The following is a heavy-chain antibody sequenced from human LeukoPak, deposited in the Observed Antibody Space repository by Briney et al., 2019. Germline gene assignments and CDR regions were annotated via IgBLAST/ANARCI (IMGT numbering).Heavy chain of an antibody. J-gene: IGHJ4*02. D-gene: IGHD6-19*01. V-gene: IGHV3-30*02. Sequence: PGGSLRLSCAASGFTFSSYGMHWVRQAPGKGLEWVAFIRYDGSNKYYADSVKGRFTISRDNSKNTLYLQMNSLRAEDTAVYYCARDRGLAGPFDYWGQGTLVTVSS. CDR1: GFTFSSYG. CDR2: IRYDGSNK. CDR3: ARDRGLAGPFDY.